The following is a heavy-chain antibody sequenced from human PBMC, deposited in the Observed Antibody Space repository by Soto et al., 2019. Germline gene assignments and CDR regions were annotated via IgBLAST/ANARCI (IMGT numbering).Heavy chain of an antibody. V-gene: IGHV1-69*01. CDR2: IIPIFGTA. D-gene: IGHD6-13*01. CDR3: ARDLGQQLTPSYYYYGMDG. CDR1: GGTFSSYA. Sequence: QVQLVQSGAEVKKPGSSVKVSCKASGGTFSSYAISWVRQAPGQGLEWMGGIIPIFGTANYAQKFQGRVTITADESTSTAYMELSSLRSEDTAVYYCARDLGQQLTPSYYYYGMDGWGQGTTVTVSS. J-gene: IGHJ6*02.